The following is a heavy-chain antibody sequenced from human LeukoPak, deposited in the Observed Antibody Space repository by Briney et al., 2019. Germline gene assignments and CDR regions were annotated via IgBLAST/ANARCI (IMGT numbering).Heavy chain of an antibody. Sequence: PSETLSLTCTVSGGSISSYYWSWIRQPPGKGLEWIGYIYYSGSTNYNSSLKSRVTISVDTSKNQFSLKLSSVTAADTAVYYCARHGRGGYSYGLYYWGQGTLVTVSS. CDR3: ARHGRGGYSYGLYY. CDR2: IYYSGST. V-gene: IGHV4-59*08. CDR1: GGSISSYY. D-gene: IGHD5-18*01. J-gene: IGHJ4*02.